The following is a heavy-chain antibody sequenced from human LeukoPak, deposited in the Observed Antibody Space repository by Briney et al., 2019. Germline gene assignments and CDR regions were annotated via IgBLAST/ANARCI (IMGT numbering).Heavy chain of an antibody. CDR3: VRRQWELQYFDL. CDR1: GGFISSYY. V-gene: IGHV4-59*01. CDR2: IYYSRDT. Sequence: SETLTLTCTVSGGFISSYYWSWIRQPPGKGLEWIGYIYYSRDTEYNPSLKSRVTISADTSKKQFSLKLNTVTAADTAVYYCVRRQWELQYFDLWGRGTLVAVSS. D-gene: IGHD1-26*01. J-gene: IGHJ2*01.